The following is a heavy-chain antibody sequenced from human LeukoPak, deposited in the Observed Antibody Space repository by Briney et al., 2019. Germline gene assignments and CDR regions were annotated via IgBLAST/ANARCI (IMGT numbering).Heavy chain of an antibody. CDR3: ARSWDTVADAFDI. D-gene: IGHD4-17*01. J-gene: IGHJ3*02. Sequence: GASVKVSCKASGYTFTGYYMHWVRRAPGQGLEWMGWINPNSGGTNYAQKFQGRVTMTRDTSISTAYMELSRLRSDDTAVYYCARSWDTVADAFDIWGQGTMVTVSS. CDR1: GYTFTGYY. CDR2: INPNSGGT. V-gene: IGHV1-2*02.